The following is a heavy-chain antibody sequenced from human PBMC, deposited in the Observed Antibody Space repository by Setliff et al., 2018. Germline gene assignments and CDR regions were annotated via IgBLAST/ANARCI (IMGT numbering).Heavy chain of an antibody. CDR3: ARDLYYNFWSGYYPAYYFDY. Sequence: SETLSLTCAVYGGSFSGYYWSWIRQPAGKGLEWIGRIYTSGSTNYNPSLKSRVTISVDRSKNQFSLKLSSVIAADTAVYYCARDLYYNFWSGYYPAYYFDYWGQGTLVTVSS. D-gene: IGHD3-3*01. CDR2: IYTSGST. V-gene: IGHV4-4*07. CDR1: GGSFSGYY. J-gene: IGHJ4*02.